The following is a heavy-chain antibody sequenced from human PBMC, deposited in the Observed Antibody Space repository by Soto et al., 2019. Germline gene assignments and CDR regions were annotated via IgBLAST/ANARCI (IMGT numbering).Heavy chain of an antibody. CDR2: VYYRGTT. Sequence: SETLSLTCIVSGSSISPYYWTWIRQPPGKGLEWLGNVYYRGTTNYNPSLKSRITMSVDMSKNYCSLKLTSVTAADTAVYFCARVGGYY. CDR1: GSSISPYY. J-gene: IGHJ6*01. CDR3: ARVGGYY. V-gene: IGHV4-59*01.